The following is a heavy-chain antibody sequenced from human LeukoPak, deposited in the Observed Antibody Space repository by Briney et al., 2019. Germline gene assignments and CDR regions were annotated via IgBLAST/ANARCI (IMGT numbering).Heavy chain of an antibody. CDR3: ARQTRYCSSTSCYIGGEFDY. CDR2: INHSGST. V-gene: IGHV4-34*01. Sequence: PSETLSLTCAVYGGSFSGYYWSWIRQPPGKGLEWIGEINHSGSTNYNPSLKSRVTISVDTSKNQFSLKLSSVTAADTAVYYCARQTRYCSSTSCYIGGEFDYWGQGTLVTVSS. CDR1: GGSFSGYY. D-gene: IGHD2-2*01. J-gene: IGHJ4*02.